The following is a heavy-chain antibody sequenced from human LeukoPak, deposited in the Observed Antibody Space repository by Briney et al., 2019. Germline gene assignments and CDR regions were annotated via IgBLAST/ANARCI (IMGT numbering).Heavy chain of an antibody. V-gene: IGHV1-18*01. CDR1: GYTFTSYG. J-gene: IGHJ6*02. D-gene: IGHD3-22*01. CDR3: ARVGEYYYDSSGNYYYYGMDV. Sequence: ASVKVSCKASGYTFTSYGISWVRQAPGQGLEWMGWISAYNSNTNYAQKLQGRVTMTTDTSTSTAYMELRSLRSDDTAVYYCARVGEYYYDSSGNYYYYGMDVWGQGTTVTVSS. CDR2: ISAYNSNT.